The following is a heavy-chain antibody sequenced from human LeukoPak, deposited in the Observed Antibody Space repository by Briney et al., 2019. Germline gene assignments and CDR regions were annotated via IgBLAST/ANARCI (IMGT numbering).Heavy chain of an antibody. Sequence: SETLSLTCTLSGGSISQYYWSWIRQPPGKGPEWIGYVYRGGNTNYNPSLKSRVTISVDTSKNQFSLKLSSVTAADTAVYYCARDIGYSYGLFDYWGQGTLVTVSS. D-gene: IGHD5-18*01. J-gene: IGHJ4*02. V-gene: IGHV4-59*01. CDR1: GGSISQYY. CDR3: ARDIGYSYGLFDY. CDR2: VYRGGNT.